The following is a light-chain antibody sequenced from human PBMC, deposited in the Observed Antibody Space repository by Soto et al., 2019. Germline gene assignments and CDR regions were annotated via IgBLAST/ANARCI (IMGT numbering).Light chain of an antibody. V-gene: IGKV3-20*01. CDR2: GAS. Sequence: EIVLTQSPGTLSLSPGERATLSCRASQSVSSSYLAWYQQKPGQAPRLLIYGASSRATGIPDRFSGSGSGTDFTITISRLETEEFAVYYCQQYGSSLFGQGTRLEIK. CDR3: QQYGSSL. CDR1: QSVSSSY. J-gene: IGKJ5*01.